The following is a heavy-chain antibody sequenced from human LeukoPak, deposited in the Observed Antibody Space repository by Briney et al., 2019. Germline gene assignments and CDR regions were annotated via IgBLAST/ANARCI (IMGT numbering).Heavy chain of an antibody. Sequence: GGSLRLSCAASGFTFSDYYMSWIRQAPGKGLEWVSYISSSGSTIYFADSVKGRFTISRDNAKNSLYLQMNSLRAEDTAVYYCARPQYYDILTGFDYWGQGTLVTVSS. CDR2: ISSSGSTI. CDR1: GFTFSDYY. D-gene: IGHD3-9*01. J-gene: IGHJ4*02. CDR3: ARPQYYDILTGFDY. V-gene: IGHV3-11*01.